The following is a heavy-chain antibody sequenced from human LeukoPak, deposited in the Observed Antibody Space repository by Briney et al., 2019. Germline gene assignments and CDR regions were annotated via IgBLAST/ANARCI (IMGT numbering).Heavy chain of an antibody. Sequence: ASVKVSCKVSGYTLTELSMHWVRQAPGKGLEWMGGFDPEDGETIYAQKFQGRVTMTEDTSTDTAYMELSSLRSEDTAVYYCATVRGYDFWSGYDLWCFDYWGQGTLVTVSS. CDR2: FDPEDGET. J-gene: IGHJ4*02. CDR3: ATVRGYDFWSGYDLWCFDY. CDR1: GYTLTELS. V-gene: IGHV1-24*01. D-gene: IGHD3-3*01.